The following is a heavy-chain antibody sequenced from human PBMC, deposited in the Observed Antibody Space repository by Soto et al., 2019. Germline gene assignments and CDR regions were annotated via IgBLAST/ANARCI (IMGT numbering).Heavy chain of an antibody. V-gene: IGHV1-8*01. CDR3: AGGHPNGDYSMSSDY. D-gene: IGHD4-17*01. J-gene: IGHJ4*02. CDR2: MNPNSGNT. Sequence: QVQLVQSGAEVKKPGASVKVSCKASGYTFTSYDINWVRQATRQGLEWMGWMNPNSGNTGYAQKFQGRVTMTGNTSISTAYEGLSSLKSDDTAVYYCAGGHPNGDYSMSSDYCGEGTLVTVSS. CDR1: GYTFTSYD.